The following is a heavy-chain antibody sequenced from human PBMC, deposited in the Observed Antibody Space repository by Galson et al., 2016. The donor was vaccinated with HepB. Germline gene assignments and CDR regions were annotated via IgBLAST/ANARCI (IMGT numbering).Heavy chain of an antibody. V-gene: IGHV4-34*01. CDR3: ATVRIAASIDY. D-gene: IGHD6-13*01. Sequence: SETLSLTCSVYGDSFSSYYWSWIRQTPGKGLEWIGEINYYGSTNYDPSLKSRVTISVDTSKNQFSLNLSAVTAADTAVYYCATVRIAASIDYWGQGTLVTVAS. CDR1: GDSFSSYY. J-gene: IGHJ4*02. CDR2: INYYGST.